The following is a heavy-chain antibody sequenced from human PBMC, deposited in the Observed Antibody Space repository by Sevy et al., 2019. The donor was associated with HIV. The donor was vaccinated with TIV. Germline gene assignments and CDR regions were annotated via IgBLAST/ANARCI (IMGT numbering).Heavy chain of an antibody. Sequence: SETLSLTCTVSGDSISSYYWSWIRQPPGKGLEWIGYIFYNGITNYNPSLKSRVTISVDTSKNQFSLKLSSVTASDTGVYYCARSIAAPRGMDVWGQGTTVTVSS. CDR2: IFYNGIT. J-gene: IGHJ6*02. CDR3: ARSIAAPRGMDV. D-gene: IGHD6-6*01. CDR1: GDSISSYY. V-gene: IGHV4-59*01.